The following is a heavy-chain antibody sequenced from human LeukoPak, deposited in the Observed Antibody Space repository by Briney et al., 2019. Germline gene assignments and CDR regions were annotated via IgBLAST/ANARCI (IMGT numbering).Heavy chain of an antibody. J-gene: IGHJ4*02. CDR3: ARDLVAAASLDY. Sequence: PSDTLSLTCTVSGGSVSSGSYDWSWIRQPPGKGLEWIGYIYYSGSTNYNPSLKSRGTISVDTSKNQFSLKLSSVTAADTAVYYCARDLVAAASLDYWGQGTLVTVSS. V-gene: IGHV4-61*01. D-gene: IGHD6-13*01. CDR1: GGSVSSGSYD. CDR2: IYYSGST.